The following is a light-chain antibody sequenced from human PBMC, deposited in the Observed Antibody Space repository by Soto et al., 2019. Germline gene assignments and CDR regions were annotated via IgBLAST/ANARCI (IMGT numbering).Light chain of an antibody. V-gene: IGKV3-11*01. Sequence: EIVMTQSPATLSVSPGERATLSCRASQSVSSNLAWYQQKPGQAPRLLIYDASIRATGIPARFSGSGSGTDFTLTISSLEPEDFAVYYCQQRNNWPSTTFGPGTKVDIK. CDR2: DAS. J-gene: IGKJ3*01. CDR1: QSVSSN. CDR3: QQRNNWPSTT.